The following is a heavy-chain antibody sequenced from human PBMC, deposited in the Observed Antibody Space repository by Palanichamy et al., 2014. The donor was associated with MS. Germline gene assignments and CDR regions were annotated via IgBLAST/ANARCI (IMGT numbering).Heavy chain of an antibody. CDR1: GFTFNSFS. CDR2: ISSSSSTI. D-gene: IGHD3-10*01. CDR3: AKDRATVRGVFDY. J-gene: IGHJ4*02. V-gene: IGHV3-48*02. Sequence: VESGGGLVQPGGSLRLSCAASGFTFNSFSMNWVRQAPGKGLEWLSYISSSSSTIYYLDSVKGRFTVSRDNAKNSLYLQLNSLRDEDTAVYYCAKDRATVRGVFDYWGQGTLVIVSS.